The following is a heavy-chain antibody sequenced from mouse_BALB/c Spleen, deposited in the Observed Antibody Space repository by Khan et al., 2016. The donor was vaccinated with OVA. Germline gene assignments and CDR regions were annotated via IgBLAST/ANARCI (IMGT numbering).Heavy chain of an antibody. D-gene: IGHD1-2*01. CDR2: ISYSGST. V-gene: IGHV3-2*02. CDR3: TRTARRKY. CDR1: GYSITSGYV. J-gene: IGHJ2*01. Sequence: VQLKQSGPGLVKPSQSLSLTCTVTGYSITSGYVWNLIRQFPGNILEWMGYISYSGSTNYNPSLKSRISITRDTSKNPSFLQLNSVTTEDTAKYYCTRTARRKYWGQGTTLTVSS.